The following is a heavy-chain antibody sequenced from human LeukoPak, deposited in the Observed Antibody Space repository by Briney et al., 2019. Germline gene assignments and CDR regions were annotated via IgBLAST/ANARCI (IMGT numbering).Heavy chain of an antibody. Sequence: EASVKVSCKASGYTFTSYYMHWVRQAPGQGLEWMGMINPSGGSTTYAQKFQGRVTTTRDTSTSTVYMELSSLRSEDTAVYYCARESSGSYYHFDYWGQGTLVTVSS. CDR1: GYTFTSYY. V-gene: IGHV1-46*03. D-gene: IGHD1-26*01. CDR3: ARESSGSYYHFDY. CDR2: INPSGGST. J-gene: IGHJ4*02.